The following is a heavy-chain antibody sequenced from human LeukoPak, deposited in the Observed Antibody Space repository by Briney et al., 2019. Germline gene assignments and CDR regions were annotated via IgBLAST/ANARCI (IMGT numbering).Heavy chain of an antibody. J-gene: IGHJ4*02. CDR3: ARPSYGASDY. D-gene: IGHD4-17*01. Sequence: GESLKISCKGSGYSFTSYWIGWVRQMPGRGLEWMGIIHPGDSDTRYSPSFQGLVTISVDKSISTAYLQWSSLKASDTAMYYCARPSYGASDYWGQGTLVTVSS. V-gene: IGHV5-51*01. CDR2: IHPGDSDT. CDR1: GYSFTSYW.